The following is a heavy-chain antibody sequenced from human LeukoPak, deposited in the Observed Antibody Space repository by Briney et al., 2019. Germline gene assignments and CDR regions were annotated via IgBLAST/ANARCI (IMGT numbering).Heavy chain of an antibody. CDR2: ISYAETDK. CDR3: ARGGGAVPYIRNALDM. CDR1: RFTFSSYG. V-gene: IGHV3-33*01. Sequence: GTSLRLSCTASRFTFSSYGMHWVRQAPGKGLEWVAAISYAETDKFYTDSVKGRFTISRDNSKSTLDLQMHSLRSEDTAVYYCARGGGAVPYIRNALDMWGQGTMVTVSS. D-gene: IGHD3-16*01. J-gene: IGHJ3*02.